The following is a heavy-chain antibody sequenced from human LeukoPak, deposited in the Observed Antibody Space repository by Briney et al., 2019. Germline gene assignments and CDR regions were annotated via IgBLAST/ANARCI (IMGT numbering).Heavy chain of an antibody. V-gene: IGHV3-48*01. J-gene: IGHJ4*02. D-gene: IGHD1-26*01. CDR3: AIIYLIVGATTFDY. CDR1: GFTFSSYS. CDR2: ISSSSTTI. Sequence: GGSLRLSCAASGFTFSSYSMNWVRQAPGKGLEWISYISSSSTTIYYADSVKGRFTISRDNAKNSLYLQMNSLRAEDTAVYYCAIIYLIVGATTFDYWGQGTLVTVSS.